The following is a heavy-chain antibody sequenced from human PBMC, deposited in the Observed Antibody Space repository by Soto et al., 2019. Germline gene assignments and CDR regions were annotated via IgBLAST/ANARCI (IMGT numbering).Heavy chain of an antibody. Sequence: GGSLRLSCAASGFTFSSYWMSWVRQAPGKGLEWVANIKQDGSEKYYVDSVKGRFTISRDNAKNSLYLQMNSLRAEDTAVYYCARRTPTYYYYYYMDVWGKGTTVTVSS. CDR2: IKQDGSEK. J-gene: IGHJ6*03. D-gene: IGHD1-1*01. CDR3: ARRTPTYYYYYYMDV. CDR1: GFTFSSYW. V-gene: IGHV3-7*01.